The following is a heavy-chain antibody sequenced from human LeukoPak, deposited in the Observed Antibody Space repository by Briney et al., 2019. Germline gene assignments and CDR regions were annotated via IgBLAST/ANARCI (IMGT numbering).Heavy chain of an antibody. V-gene: IGHV3-7*01. CDR3: VRDTGGSGSYPDY. CDR1: GFTFSDYW. CDR2: VKQDASQK. Sequence: GGSLRLSCAASGFTFSDYWMTWVRQAPGKGLEWVSNVKQDASQKYYMDSVKGRFTISRDNSKTSLYLQLNSLRAEETAMSYCVRDTGGSGSYPDYWGQGTLVTVSS. J-gene: IGHJ4*02. D-gene: IGHD1-26*01.